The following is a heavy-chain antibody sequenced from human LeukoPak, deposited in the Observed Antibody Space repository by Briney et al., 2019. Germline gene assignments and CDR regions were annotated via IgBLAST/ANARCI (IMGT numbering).Heavy chain of an antibody. CDR1: GFTFSSYA. J-gene: IGHJ4*02. CDR3: AKIRLGELSSIDY. V-gene: IGHV3-23*01. Sequence: GGSLRLSCAASGFTFSSYAMSWVRQAPGKALEWVSAIGVSGGSTYYADSVKGRFTISRDNSKNTLYLQMNSLRAEDTAVYYCAKIRLGELSSIDYWGQGTLVTVSS. CDR2: IGVSGGST. D-gene: IGHD3-16*02.